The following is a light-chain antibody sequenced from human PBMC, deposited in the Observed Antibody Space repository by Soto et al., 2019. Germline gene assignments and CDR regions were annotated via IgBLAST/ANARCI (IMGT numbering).Light chain of an antibody. CDR1: QSVSSRY. CDR3: QQYGGSPQT. Sequence: EIVLTQSPGTLSLSPGERATLSCRASQSVSSRYLGWYQQKRGQAPRLLISGASTRATGIPDRFSGSGSGTDFTLTISRLEPEDFAVYYCQQYGGSPQTFGQGTKVEIK. V-gene: IGKV3-20*01. J-gene: IGKJ1*01. CDR2: GAS.